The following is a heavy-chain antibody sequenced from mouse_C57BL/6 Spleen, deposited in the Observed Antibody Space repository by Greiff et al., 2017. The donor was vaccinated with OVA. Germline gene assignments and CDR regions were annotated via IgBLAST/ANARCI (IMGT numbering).Heavy chain of an antibody. V-gene: IGHV1-64*01. CDR1: GYTFTSYW. J-gene: IGHJ2*01. CDR3: ARADLLGRDY. Sequence: HVQLQQPGAELVKPGASVKLSCKASGYTFTSYWMHWVKQRPGQGLEWIGMIHPNSGSTNYNEKFKSKATLTVDKSSSTAYMQLSSLTSEDSAVYYCARADLLGRDYWGQGTTLTVSS. CDR2: IHPNSGST. D-gene: IGHD4-1*01.